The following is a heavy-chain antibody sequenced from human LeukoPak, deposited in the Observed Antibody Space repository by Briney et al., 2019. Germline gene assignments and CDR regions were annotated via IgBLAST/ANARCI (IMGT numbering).Heavy chain of an antibody. J-gene: IGHJ4*02. Sequence: GGSLRLSCAASGFTFSNYWMHWVRQAPGKGLEWVSAISGSGGSTYYADSVKGRFTISRDNSKNTLYLQMNSLRAEDTAVYYCAKGDYYDSSGYDYWGQGTLVTVSS. CDR1: GFTFSNYW. V-gene: IGHV3-23*01. CDR2: ISGSGGST. CDR3: AKGDYYDSSGYDY. D-gene: IGHD3-22*01.